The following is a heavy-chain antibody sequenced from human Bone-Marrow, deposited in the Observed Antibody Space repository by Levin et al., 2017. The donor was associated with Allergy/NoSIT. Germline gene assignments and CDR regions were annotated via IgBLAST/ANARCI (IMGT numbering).Heavy chain of an antibody. D-gene: IGHD2-2*01. J-gene: IGHJ4*02. CDR2: IGTAADS. Sequence: GASVKVSCAASGFTFSSYDMHWVRQATGRGLEWVSAIGTAADSYYSGSVKGRFTVSRDNAKNSFYLQMNSLSAGDTAVYYCARVALPRYCTSTSCSDSGYYFDYWGQGTLVTVSS. CDR1: GFTFSSYD. CDR3: ARVALPRYCTSTSCSDSGYYFDY. V-gene: IGHV3-13*04.